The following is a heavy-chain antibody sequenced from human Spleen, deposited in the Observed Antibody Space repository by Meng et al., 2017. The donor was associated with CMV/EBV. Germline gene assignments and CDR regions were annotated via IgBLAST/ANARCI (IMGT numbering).Heavy chain of an antibody. CDR2: INPSSGST. Sequence: QVQLVQTGAEVTKPVASMKVSCKASGYTFYSYYMHWVRQAPGQGLGWMGIINPSSGSTSYAQKFQVRVSMTRDTSTSTVYMELSSLRSEDTAVYYCARDGLGNYYYGYWGQGTLVTVSS. D-gene: IGHD3/OR15-3a*01. CDR1: GYTFYSYY. CDR3: ARDGLGNYYYGY. V-gene: IGHV1-46*02. J-gene: IGHJ4*02.